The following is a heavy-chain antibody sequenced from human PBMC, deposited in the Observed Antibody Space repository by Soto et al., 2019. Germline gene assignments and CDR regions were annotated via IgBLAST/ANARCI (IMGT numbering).Heavy chain of an antibody. CDR3: ARRFYDYVWGTYRYDAFDI. J-gene: IGHJ3*02. CDR1: GVSISRYY. Sequence: SETLSLTCTVSGVSISRYYWSWIRQPLGKGLEWIGYIYYSGSTNYNPSLKRRVTISVDTSKNQFSLKLSSVTAADTAVYYCARRFYDYVWGTYRYDAFDIWGQGTMVTVS. V-gene: IGHV4-59*08. D-gene: IGHD3-16*02. CDR2: IYYSGST.